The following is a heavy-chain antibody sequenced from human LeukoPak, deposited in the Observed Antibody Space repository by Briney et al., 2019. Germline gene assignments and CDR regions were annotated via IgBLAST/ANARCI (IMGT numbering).Heavy chain of an antibody. CDR3: ARSSWYGSYYFDY. J-gene: IGHJ4*02. V-gene: IGHV4-59*01. CDR2: IYYSGST. CDR1: GGSISSYY. Sequence: SETLSLTCTVSGGSISSYYRSWIRQPPGKGLEWIGYIYYSGSTNYNPSLKSRVTISVDTSKNQFSLKLSSVTAADTAVYYCARSSWYGSYYFDYWGQGTLVTVSS. D-gene: IGHD6-13*01.